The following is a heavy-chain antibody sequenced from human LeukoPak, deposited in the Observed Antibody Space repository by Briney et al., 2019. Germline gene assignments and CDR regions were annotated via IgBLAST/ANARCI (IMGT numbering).Heavy chain of an antibody. CDR2: ISGGGYDT. CDR1: GFNFSTYA. CDR3: ANVYYYGSGSFESRHSDY. J-gene: IGHJ4*02. D-gene: IGHD3-10*01. V-gene: IGHV3-23*01. Sequence: GGSLRLSCAASGFNFSTYAMSWVRLAPGKGLEWVSAISGGGYDTFYADSVKGRFTISRDNSKNTLYLQMNSLRAEDTAVYYCANVYYYGSGSFESRHSDYWGQVTLVTVSS.